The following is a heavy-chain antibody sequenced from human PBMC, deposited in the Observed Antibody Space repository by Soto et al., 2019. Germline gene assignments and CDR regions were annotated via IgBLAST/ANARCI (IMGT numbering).Heavy chain of an antibody. V-gene: IGHV4-59*01. CDR3: AREVGVGGYRRDAFDI. Sequence: PSETLPLTCTVSGGSISSYYWSWIRQPPGKGLEWIGYIYYSGSTNYNPSLKSRVTISVDTSKNQFSLKLSSVTAADTAVYYCAREVGVGGYRRDAFDIWGQGTMVTVSS. CDR1: GGSISSYY. CDR2: IYYSGST. D-gene: IGHD1-26*01. J-gene: IGHJ3*02.